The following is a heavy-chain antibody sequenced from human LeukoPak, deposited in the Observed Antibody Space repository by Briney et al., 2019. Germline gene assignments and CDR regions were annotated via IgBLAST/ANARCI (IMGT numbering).Heavy chain of an antibody. J-gene: IGHJ4*02. CDR2: IYYSGST. D-gene: IGHD6-6*01. V-gene: IGHV4-39*01. CDR1: GGSISSSSYY. Sequence: PSETLSLTRTVSGGSISSSSYYWGWIRQPPGKGLEWIGSIYYSGSTYYNPSLKSRVTISVDTSKNQFSLKLSSVTAADTAVYYCARQHRPSGWYSSSSLDYWGQGTLVTVSS. CDR3: ARQHRPSGWYSSSSLDY.